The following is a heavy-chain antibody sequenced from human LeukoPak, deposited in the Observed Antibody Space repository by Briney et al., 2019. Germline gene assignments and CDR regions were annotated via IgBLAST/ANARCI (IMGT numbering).Heavy chain of an antibody. Sequence: KSGGSLRLSCSASGFTFSDYYMSWIRQAPGKGLEGVSYISSSGSNIYYAPSVKGRLPISRDNAKNSLYLQMNSLRAEDTAVYYCASPITMRVVVTANPYDAFDIWGQGTMVTVSS. CDR2: ISSSGSNI. D-gene: IGHD3-22*01. V-gene: IGHV3-11*01. J-gene: IGHJ3*02. CDR3: ASPITMRVVVTANPYDAFDI. CDR1: GFTFSDYY.